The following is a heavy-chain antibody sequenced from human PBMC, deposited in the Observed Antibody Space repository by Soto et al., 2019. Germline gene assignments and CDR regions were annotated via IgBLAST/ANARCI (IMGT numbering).Heavy chain of an antibody. J-gene: IGHJ4*02. CDR3: ARVEYSRSSPFAY. CDR1: GGSISSGGYY. Sequence: SETLSLTCTVSGGSISSGGYYWSWIRQHPGKGLEWIGYIYYSGSTYYNPSLKSRVTISVDTSKNQFSLKLSSVTAADTAVYYCARVEYSRSSPFAYWGQRTPVTVSS. V-gene: IGHV4-31*03. CDR2: IYYSGST. D-gene: IGHD6-6*01.